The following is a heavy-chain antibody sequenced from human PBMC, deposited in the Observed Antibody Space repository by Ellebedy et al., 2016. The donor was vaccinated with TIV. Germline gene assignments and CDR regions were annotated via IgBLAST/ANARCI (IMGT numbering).Heavy chain of an antibody. CDR1: GYSFSRYD. V-gene: IGHV1-8*01. Sequence: AASVKVSCKASGYSFSRYDINWVRQATGQGLEWMGWMNPNSGNPGYAQKFQGRVPMTRNTSISTVYMELSSLRSEDTAVFYCARYPTPTIAAAGPEGNTPTPYGMDVWGQGTTVTVSS. D-gene: IGHD6-13*01. CDR3: ARYPTPTIAAAGPEGNTPTPYGMDV. CDR2: MNPNSGNP. J-gene: IGHJ6*02.